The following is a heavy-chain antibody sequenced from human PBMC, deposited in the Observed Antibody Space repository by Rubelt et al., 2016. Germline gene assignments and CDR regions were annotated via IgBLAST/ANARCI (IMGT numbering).Heavy chain of an antibody. J-gene: IGHJ4*02. D-gene: IGHD6-13*01. CDR2: IVPGDSDT. Sequence: EVQLVPSGAEVKKPGESLKISCKGSGYSFISNWIVWVRQMPWKGLEWMGIIVPGDSDTRYSPPFQGQVTSSADKSISTTYLQWSNLKASDTAMYYCARRGSSWPDYWGQGTLVTVSS. CDR1: GYSFISNW. CDR3: ARRGSSWPDY. V-gene: IGHV5-51*01.